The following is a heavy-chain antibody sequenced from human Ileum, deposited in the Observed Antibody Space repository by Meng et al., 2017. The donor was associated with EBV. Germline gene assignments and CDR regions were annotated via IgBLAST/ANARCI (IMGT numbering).Heavy chain of an antibody. CDR2: IYYSGST. V-gene: IGHV4-59*01. D-gene: IGHD3-10*02. Sequence: QLQESGPGLVKPSETLSLTCTASGGSISSYYWSWIRQPPGKGLEWIGYIYYSGSTNYNPSLKSRVTMSVDTSKNQFSLKLSSVTAADTAVYYCAKNRINMLDWGQGTLVTVSS. CDR1: GGSISSYY. CDR3: AKNRINMLD. J-gene: IGHJ4*02.